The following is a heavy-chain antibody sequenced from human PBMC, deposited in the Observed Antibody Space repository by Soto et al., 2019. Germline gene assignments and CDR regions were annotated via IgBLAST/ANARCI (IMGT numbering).Heavy chain of an antibody. CDR2: ISSSGGRT. J-gene: IGHJ4*02. CDR3: AKDRRDQDSSLSEAY. Sequence: GGSLRLCCAASGFTFINYAMTWVRQAPGKGPEWVASISSSGGRTYYADSVKGRFTISRDNSKNALFLQMNSLRAEDTAVYYCAKDRRDQDSSLSEAYWGQGSLVTVSS. CDR1: GFTFINYA. D-gene: IGHD3-22*01. V-gene: IGHV3-23*01.